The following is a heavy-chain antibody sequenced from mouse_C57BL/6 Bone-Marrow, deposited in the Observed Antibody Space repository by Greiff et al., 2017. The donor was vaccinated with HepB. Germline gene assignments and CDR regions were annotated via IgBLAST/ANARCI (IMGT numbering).Heavy chain of an antibody. D-gene: IGHD3-3*01. Sequence: EVHLVESGPGLVKPSQSLSLTCSVTGYSITSGYYWNWIRQFPGNKLEWMGYISYDGSNNYNPSLKNRISITRDTSKNQFFLKLNSVTTEDTATYYCARDRGDVKTYYFDYWGQGTTLTVSS. CDR2: ISYDGSN. V-gene: IGHV3-6*01. J-gene: IGHJ2*01. CDR3: ARDRGDVKTYYFDY. CDR1: GYSITSGYY.